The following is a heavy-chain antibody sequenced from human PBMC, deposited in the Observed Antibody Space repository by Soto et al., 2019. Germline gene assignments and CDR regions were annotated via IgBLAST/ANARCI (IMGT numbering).Heavy chain of an antibody. V-gene: IGHV3-23*01. D-gene: IGHD6-13*01. CDR3: AKDKESSSWANYYYGMDV. Sequence: EVQLLESGGGLVQPGGSLRLSCAGSGFTFSSYAMSWVRQVPGKGLEWVSAISGSGDTTFYADSVKGRFTISSDNSKNTLYLQMNSLTTEDTATYYCAKDKESSSWANYYYGMDVWGQGTTVTVSS. CDR2: ISGSGDTT. J-gene: IGHJ6*02. CDR1: GFTFSSYA.